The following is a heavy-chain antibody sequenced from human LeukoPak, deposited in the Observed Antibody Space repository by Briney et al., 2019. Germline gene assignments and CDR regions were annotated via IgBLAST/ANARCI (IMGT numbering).Heavy chain of an antibody. V-gene: IGHV4-59*08. Sequence: SSETLSLTCTVSGGSISSYYWSWIRQPPGKGLEWIGYIYYSGSTNYNPSLKSRVTISVDTSKNQFSLKLSSVTAADTAVYYCARAVGLFDYDSSGYYSGSAFDIWGQGTMVTVSS. J-gene: IGHJ3*02. CDR2: IYYSGST. D-gene: IGHD3-22*01. CDR1: GGSISSYY. CDR3: ARAVGLFDYDSSGYYSGSAFDI.